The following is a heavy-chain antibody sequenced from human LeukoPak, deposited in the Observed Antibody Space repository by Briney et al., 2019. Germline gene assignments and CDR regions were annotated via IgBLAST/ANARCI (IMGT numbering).Heavy chain of an antibody. CDR1: GGSISSYY. Sequence: SETLSLTCTVSGGSISSYYWSWIRQPPGEGLEWIACISHSGGTNYNPSLKSRVTISVDTSKNQFSLKLNSVTAADTAVYYCARAPMDYYENRPNWFDPWGQGTLVTVSS. CDR2: ISHSGGT. CDR3: ARAPMDYYENRPNWFDP. J-gene: IGHJ5*02. V-gene: IGHV4-59*01. D-gene: IGHD3-22*01.